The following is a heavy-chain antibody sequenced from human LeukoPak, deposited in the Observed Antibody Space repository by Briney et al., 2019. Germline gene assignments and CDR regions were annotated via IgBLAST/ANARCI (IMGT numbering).Heavy chain of an antibody. V-gene: IGHV3-30*18. Sequence: GGSLRRSCAASAFTFSSYGMHWVRQAPGKGREGVADTSYDGSNKYYGDSVKGRFAISRDNSKNTLYLQVNSLRAEDTAVYYCAKDQGYEEAVTRGYFDYWGQGTLVTVSS. D-gene: IGHD4-17*01. J-gene: IGHJ4*02. CDR1: AFTFSSYG. CDR2: TSYDGSNK. CDR3: AKDQGYEEAVTRGYFDY.